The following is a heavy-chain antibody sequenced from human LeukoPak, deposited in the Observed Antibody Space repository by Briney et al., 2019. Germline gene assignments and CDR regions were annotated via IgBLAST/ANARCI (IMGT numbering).Heavy chain of an antibody. J-gene: IGHJ4*02. V-gene: IGHV3-21*01. CDR3: ARDRRPFGEGLV. CDR2: ISSSSSYI. CDR1: GFTFSSYL. D-gene: IGHD3-10*01. Sequence: PGGSLRLSCAASGFTFSSYLMNWVRQAPGKGLEWVSSISSSSSYIYYADSVKGRFTISRDNAKNSLYLQMNSLRAEDTAVYYCARDRRPFGEGLVWGQGTLVTVSS.